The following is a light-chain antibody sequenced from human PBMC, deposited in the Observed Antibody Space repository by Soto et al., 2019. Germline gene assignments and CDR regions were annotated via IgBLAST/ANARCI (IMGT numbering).Light chain of an antibody. Sequence: EIVLTQSPGTLSLSPGERATLSYSSSQSVSSSYLAWYQHKPGQAPRLLMYGVSSRATGIPDSFTGSGSAADFTLTISRLEPEDFAAYYCQVYGPSHPITFGQGTRLEIK. J-gene: IGKJ5*01. CDR1: QSVSSSY. CDR3: QVYGPSHPIT. CDR2: GVS. V-gene: IGKV3-20*01.